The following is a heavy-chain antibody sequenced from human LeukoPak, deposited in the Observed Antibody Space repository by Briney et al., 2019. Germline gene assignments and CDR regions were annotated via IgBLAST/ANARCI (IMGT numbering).Heavy chain of an antibody. J-gene: IGHJ6*02. CDR3: ARGTRRRGVIMGYYYYGMDV. CDR1: GGSFSGYY. D-gene: IGHD3-10*01. V-gene: IGHV4-34*01. CDR2: INHSGST. Sequence: SETLSLTCPVYGGSFSGYYWSWIRQPPGKGLEWIGEINHSGSTNYNPSLKSRVTISVDTSKNQFSLKLSSVTAADTAVYYCARGTRRRGVIMGYYYYGMDVWGQGTTVTVSS.